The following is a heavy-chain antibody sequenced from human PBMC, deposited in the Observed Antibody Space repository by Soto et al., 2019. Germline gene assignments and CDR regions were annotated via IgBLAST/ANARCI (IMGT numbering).Heavy chain of an antibody. Sequence: SETLSLTCIVSGGSISSYHWSWIRQPPGKGLEWIGYIDYSGSTNYNPSLKSRVTISVDTSMNQFSLKLRSVNAADTAVYYCARDPVERATPYYYGMDVGGQGTTVT. CDR2: IDYSGST. J-gene: IGHJ6*02. V-gene: IGHV4-59*01. D-gene: IGHD5-12*01. CDR1: GGSISSYH. CDR3: ARDPVERATPYYYGMDV.